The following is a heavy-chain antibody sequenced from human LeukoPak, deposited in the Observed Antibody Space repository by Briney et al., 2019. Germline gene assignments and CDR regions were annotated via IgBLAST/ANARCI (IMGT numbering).Heavy chain of an antibody. Sequence: ASVKVSCKASGYTFTSYYMHWVRQAPGRGLEWMGIINPSGGSTSYAQKLQDRVTMTRDRSTSTVSMEPSSLRSEDTAVYYCARDIVVVVAASRYYYYGMDVWGKGTTVTVTS. D-gene: IGHD2-15*01. CDR1: GYTFTSYY. CDR2: INPSGGST. V-gene: IGHV1-46*01. J-gene: IGHJ6*04. CDR3: ARDIVVVVAASRYYYYGMDV.